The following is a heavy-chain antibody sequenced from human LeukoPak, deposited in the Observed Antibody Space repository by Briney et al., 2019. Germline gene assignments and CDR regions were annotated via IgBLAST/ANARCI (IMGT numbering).Heavy chain of an antibody. CDR1: GFTFSSYS. V-gene: IGHV3-21*01. J-gene: IGHJ4*02. CDR2: ISSSSSYI. CDR3: ARGPLGYDSSGYYYVPLYFDY. Sequence: PGGSLRLSCAASGFTFSSYSMNWVRQAPGKGLEWVSSISSSSSYIYYADSVKGRFTISRDNAKNPLYLQMNSLRAEDTAVYYCARGPLGYDSSGYYYVPLYFDYWGQGTLVTVSS. D-gene: IGHD3-22*01.